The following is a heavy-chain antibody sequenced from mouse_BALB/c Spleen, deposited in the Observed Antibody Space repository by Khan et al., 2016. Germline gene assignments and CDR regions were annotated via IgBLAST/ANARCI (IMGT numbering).Heavy chain of an antibody. CDR3: ASDYDYDRVFAY. J-gene: IGHJ3*01. CDR2: IDPENGNT. D-gene: IGHD2-4*01. Sequence: VQLKQSGAELVRPGALVKLSCKASGFSIKDYFMHWVKQRPEQGLEWIGWIDPENGNTIYDPKFQDKASITADTSSNTAYLQLSSLKSEDTAVYYCASDYDYDRVFAYWGQGTLVTVSA. V-gene: IGHV14-1*02. CDR1: GFSIKDYF.